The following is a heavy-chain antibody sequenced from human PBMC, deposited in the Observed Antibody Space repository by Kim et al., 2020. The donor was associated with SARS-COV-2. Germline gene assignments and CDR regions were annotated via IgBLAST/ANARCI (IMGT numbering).Heavy chain of an antibody. CDR3: ARVGYCSSTSCYADGMDV. CDR1: GGSFSGYY. J-gene: IGHJ6*02. Sequence: SETLSLTCAVYGGSFSGYYWSWIRQPPGKGLEWIGEINHSGSTNYNPSLKSRVTISVDTSKNQFSLKLSSVTAADTAMYYCARVGYCSSTSCYADGMDVWGQGTTVTVSS. CDR2: INHSGST. V-gene: IGHV4-34*01. D-gene: IGHD2-2*01.